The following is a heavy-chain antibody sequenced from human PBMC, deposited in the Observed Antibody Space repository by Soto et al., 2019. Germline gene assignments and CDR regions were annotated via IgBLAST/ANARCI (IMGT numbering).Heavy chain of an antibody. V-gene: IGHV3-48*03. D-gene: IGHD1-26*01. CDR2: ISSSGSTI. Sequence: EVQLVESGGGLVQPGGSLRLSCAASGFSFNTYEMNWVRQAPGKGLEWVSYISSSGSTIYYADSVKGRFTVSRDIGKNSLYLQMNSLRAEDTAVYYCAYGGSCDYWGQGTQVTVSS. CDR3: AYGGSCDY. J-gene: IGHJ4*02. CDR1: GFSFNTYE.